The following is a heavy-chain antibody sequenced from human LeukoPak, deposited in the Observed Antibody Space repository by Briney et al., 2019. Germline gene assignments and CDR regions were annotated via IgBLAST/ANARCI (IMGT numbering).Heavy chain of an antibody. D-gene: IGHD1-26*01. CDR1: GFTFSTYW. V-gene: IGHV3-7*01. CDR2: IKQDGSEM. CDR3: ARDKIVGATLFDF. J-gene: IGHJ4*02. Sequence: PGGSLRLSCAASGFTFSTYWMSWVRQAPGKGPEWVANIKQDGSEMYYVDSVKGRFTISRDNAKNSLYLQMNGLRAEDTAMYYCARDKIVGATLFDFWGQGILVTVSS.